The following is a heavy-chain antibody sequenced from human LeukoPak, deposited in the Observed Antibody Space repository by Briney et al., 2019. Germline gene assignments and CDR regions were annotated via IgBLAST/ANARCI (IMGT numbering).Heavy chain of an antibody. Sequence: PSVTVSCKASGYTFTSYGISWVRHAPGQGLEWMGWISAYNGNTNYAQMLQGRVTMTTDTSTSTAYMELRSLRSDDTAVYYCARGTAYYDILTGYSPLDYWGQGTLVTVSS. CDR3: ARGTAYYDILTGYSPLDY. CDR1: GYTFTSYG. J-gene: IGHJ4*02. CDR2: ISAYNGNT. D-gene: IGHD3-9*01. V-gene: IGHV1-18*01.